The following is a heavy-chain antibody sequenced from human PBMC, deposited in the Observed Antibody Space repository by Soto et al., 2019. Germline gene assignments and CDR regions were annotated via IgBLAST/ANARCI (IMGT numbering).Heavy chain of an antibody. Sequence: GGSLRLSCAASGFTFSSYAMHWVRQAPGKGLEWVAVISYDGSNKYYADSVKGRFTISRDNSKNTLYLQMNSLRAEDTAVYYCAREMREGYNAYYSYYYGMDVWGQGTTVTVSS. CDR3: AREMREGYNAYYSYYYGMDV. J-gene: IGHJ6*02. CDR2: ISYDGSNK. V-gene: IGHV3-30-3*01. D-gene: IGHD5-12*01. CDR1: GFTFSSYA.